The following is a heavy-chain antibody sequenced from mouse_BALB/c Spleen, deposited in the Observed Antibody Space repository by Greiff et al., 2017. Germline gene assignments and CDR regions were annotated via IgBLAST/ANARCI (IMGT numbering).Heavy chain of an antibody. Sequence: QVQLQQSGAELVRPGTSVKVSCKASGYAFTNYLIEWVQQRPGQGLEWIGVINPGSGGTNYNEKFKGKATLTADKSSSTAYMQLSSLTSDDSAVYFCARGGNYVCMDYWGQGTSVTVSS. CDR1: GYAFTNYL. J-gene: IGHJ4*01. CDR3: ARGGNYVCMDY. CDR2: INPGSGGT. V-gene: IGHV1-54*01. D-gene: IGHD2-1*01.